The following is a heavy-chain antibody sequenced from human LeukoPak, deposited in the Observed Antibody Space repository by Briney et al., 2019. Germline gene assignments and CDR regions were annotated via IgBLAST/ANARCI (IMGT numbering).Heavy chain of an antibody. D-gene: IGHD2-2*01. V-gene: IGHV1-8*01. CDR2: MNPNSGNT. CDR3: ARGGDAKYRLLPRGQYGMDV. Sequence: ASVKVSCKASGYTFTSYDINWVRQATGQGLEWMGWMNPNSGNTGYAQKFQGRVTMTRNTSISTAYMELSSLRSEDTAVYYCARGGDAKYRLLPRGQYGMDVWGQGTTVTVSS. J-gene: IGHJ6*02. CDR1: GYTFTSYD.